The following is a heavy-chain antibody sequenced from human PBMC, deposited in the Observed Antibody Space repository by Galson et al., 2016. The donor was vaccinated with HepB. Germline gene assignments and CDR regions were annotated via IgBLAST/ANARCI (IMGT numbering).Heavy chain of an antibody. CDR2: IAYDGSTE. Sequence: SLRLSCAASGFTFSDYYMSWIRQAPGKGLEWVAVIAYDGSTEYYGDFAKGRFTFSRDNSKNTLYLQMNNLRTEDTGIYRCARQVYGLGTYYTAPLDYWGQGTLVTVSS. CDR1: GFTFSDYY. V-gene: IGHV3-30-3*01. CDR3: ARQVYGLGTYYTAPLDY. D-gene: IGHD3-10*01. J-gene: IGHJ4*02.